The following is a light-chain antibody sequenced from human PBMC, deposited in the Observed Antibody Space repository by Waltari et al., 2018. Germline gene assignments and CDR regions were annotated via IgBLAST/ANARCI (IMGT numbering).Light chain of an antibody. J-gene: IGKJ2*01. CDR1: QSVLYSSNNKNY. CDR3: QQYYSTPPKT. CDR2: WAS. Sequence: DIVMTQSPDSLAVSLGESATINCKSSQSVLYSSNNKNYLAWYQQKPGQPPKLLIYWASTRESVVPDRFSGSGSGTDFTLTISSLQAEDVAVYYCQQYYSTPPKTFGQGTKLEIK. V-gene: IGKV4-1*01.